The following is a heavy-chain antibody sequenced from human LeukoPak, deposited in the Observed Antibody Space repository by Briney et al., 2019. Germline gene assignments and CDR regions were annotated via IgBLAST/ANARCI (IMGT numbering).Heavy chain of an antibody. CDR2: INHSGGT. CDR3: ARPSGSVKTNWFDP. CDR1: GGSFSVYY. V-gene: IGHV4-34*01. D-gene: IGHD3-10*01. J-gene: IGHJ5*02. Sequence: SETLSLTCAVYGGSFSVYYWSWIRQPPGKGLEWIGEINHSGGTNYNPSLKSRVTISIDTGNNQFSLKLTSVTAADTAMYYCARPSGSVKTNWFDPWGQGTLVTVSS.